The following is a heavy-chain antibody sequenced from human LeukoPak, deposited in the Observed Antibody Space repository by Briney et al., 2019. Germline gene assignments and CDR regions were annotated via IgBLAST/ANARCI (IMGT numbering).Heavy chain of an antibody. CDR1: GYTFANYG. CDR3: AREPISSGSYYPRSDY. CDR2: INTYNGNT. V-gene: IGHV1-18*01. D-gene: IGHD3-10*01. Sequence: GASVKVSCKASGYTFANYGFAWVRQAPGQGLEWMAWINTYNGNTKYAQKLQGRVTVTTDTSTSTAYMELRSLTSDDTAVYYCAREPISSGSYYPRSDYWGQGTLVTVSS. J-gene: IGHJ4*02.